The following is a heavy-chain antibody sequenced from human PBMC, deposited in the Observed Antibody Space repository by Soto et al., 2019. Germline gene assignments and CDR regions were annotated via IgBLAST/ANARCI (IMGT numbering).Heavy chain of an antibody. CDR3: VSGDNWNDEASDY. V-gene: IGHV3-33*01. D-gene: IGHD1-1*01. CDR2: IWSDGNNR. J-gene: IGHJ4*02. CDR1: GFMFSNHG. Sequence: QVQLVESGGGVVQPGRSLRPSCAASGFMFSNHGMHWVRQAPGKGLEWVAVIWSDGNNRYYADSVKGRFTISRDNSKNTVYLQMNSLRAEDTAVYYCVSGDNWNDEASDYWGQGTLVTVSS.